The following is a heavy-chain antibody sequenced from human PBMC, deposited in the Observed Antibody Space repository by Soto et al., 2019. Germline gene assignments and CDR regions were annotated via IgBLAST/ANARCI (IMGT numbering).Heavy chain of an antibody. D-gene: IGHD6-19*01. CDR3: ASRYSSGWFNFEY. CDR2: VIPIFGTA. Sequence: SVKVSCKASGGTFSSYAISWVRPAPGQGLEWMGGVIPIFGTANYAQKFQGRVTITADESTSTAYMELSSGRSEDTAVYYRASRYSSGWFNFEYWGQGTLVTVSS. V-gene: IGHV1-69*13. J-gene: IGHJ4*02. CDR1: GGTFSSYA.